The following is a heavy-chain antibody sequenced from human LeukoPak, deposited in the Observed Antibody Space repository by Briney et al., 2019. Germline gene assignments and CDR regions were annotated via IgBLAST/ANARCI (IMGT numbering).Heavy chain of an antibody. Sequence: ASVKVSCKASGYTFTSYDIHWVRQATGQGLGWMGWMNPNSGNTGYAQKFQGRVTMTRNTSISTAYMELSSLRSEDTAVYYCARYSGYSSSWYLAYYYYGMDVWGQGTTVTVSS. CDR3: ARYSGYSSSWYLAYYYYGMDV. V-gene: IGHV1-8*01. CDR2: MNPNSGNT. D-gene: IGHD6-13*01. J-gene: IGHJ6*02. CDR1: GYTFTSYD.